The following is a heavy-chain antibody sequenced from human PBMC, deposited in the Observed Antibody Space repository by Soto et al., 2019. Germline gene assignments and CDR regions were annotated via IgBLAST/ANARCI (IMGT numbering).Heavy chain of an antibody. CDR1: GYPVTAYY. CDR3: AGGGGVGVAGSAAFDM. Sequence: QLHLVQSGAVVKKPGASVTVSCSASGYPVTAYYMHWVRQAPGRGLEWMGGINPATGAAKYTQTFQGRVTLTRDPSTDKGFKELGGLTSEDTAGFYLAGGGGVGVAGSAAFDMWGQGTLVTVSS. J-gene: IGHJ3*02. D-gene: IGHD3-3*01. V-gene: IGHV1-2*02. CDR2: INPATGAA.